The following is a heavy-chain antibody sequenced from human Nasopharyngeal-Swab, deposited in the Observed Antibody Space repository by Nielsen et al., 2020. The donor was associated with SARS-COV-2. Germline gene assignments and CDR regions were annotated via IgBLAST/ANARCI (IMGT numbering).Heavy chain of an antibody. J-gene: IGHJ4*02. CDR3: ARGAYDSSGYFWDY. D-gene: IGHD3-22*01. CDR2: ISGSGGST. V-gene: IGHV3-23*01. Sequence: VRQAPGKGLEWVSAISGSGGSTYSADSMKGRVTISRDNSKNTLYLQMNSLRAEDTAVYYCARGAYDSSGYFWDYWGQGTLVTVSS.